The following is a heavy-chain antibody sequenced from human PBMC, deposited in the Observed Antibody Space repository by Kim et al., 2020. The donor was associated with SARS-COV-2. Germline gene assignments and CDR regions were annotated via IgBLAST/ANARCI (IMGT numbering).Heavy chain of an antibody. CDR1: GYSFTSYW. V-gene: IGHV5-10-1*01. Sequence: GESLKISCKGSGYSFTSYWISWVRQMPGKGLEWMGRIDPSDSYTNYSPSFQGHVTISADKSISTAYLQWSSLKASDTAMYYCARLPVAGLYYYYGMDVWGQGTTVTVSS. J-gene: IGHJ6*02. CDR3: ARLPVAGLYYYYGMDV. CDR2: IDPSDSYT. D-gene: IGHD6-19*01.